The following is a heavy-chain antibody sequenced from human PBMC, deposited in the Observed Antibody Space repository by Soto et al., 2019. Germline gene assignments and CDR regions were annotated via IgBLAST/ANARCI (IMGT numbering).Heavy chain of an antibody. CDR2: INSDGSST. J-gene: IGHJ4*02. V-gene: IGHV3-74*01. CDR3: VRTSLVVAAATREDY. D-gene: IGHD2-15*01. CDR1: GFTFSSYW. Sequence: EVQLVESGGGLVQPGGSLRLSCAASGFTFSSYWMHWVHQAPGKGLVWVSRINSDGSSTSYADSVKGRFTISRDNAKNTLYPQMNSLRAEDTAVYYCVRTSLVVAAATREDYWGQGTLVTVS.